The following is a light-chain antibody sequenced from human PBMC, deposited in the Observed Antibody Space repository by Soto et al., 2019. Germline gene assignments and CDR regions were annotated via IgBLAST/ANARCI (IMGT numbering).Light chain of an antibody. CDR3: QTWGTGPWV. J-gene: IGLJ3*02. CDR1: SGHSSYA. V-gene: IGLV4-69*01. CDR2: LNSDGSH. Sequence: QSVLTQSPSASASLGASVKLTCTLSSGHSSYAIAWHQQQPEKGPRYLMKLNSDGSHSKGDGIPDRYSCSSSGAERYRTISSLQSEDEADYYCQTWGTGPWVFGGGTKLTVL.